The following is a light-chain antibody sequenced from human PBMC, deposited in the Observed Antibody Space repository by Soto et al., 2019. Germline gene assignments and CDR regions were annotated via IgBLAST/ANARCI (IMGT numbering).Light chain of an antibody. CDR3: SSYTSSSAPSAV. CDR1: SSDVGGYND. Sequence: QSALTQPASVSGSPGQAITISFTGTSSDVGGYNDVSWYQPHPGKAPKLLFYEVSNRPSGVSKRFSDPKSGNTASLTISWLQAEDEADYFCSSYTSSSAPSAVFGSGTQLTVL. J-gene: IGLJ7*01. V-gene: IGLV2-14*01. CDR2: EVS.